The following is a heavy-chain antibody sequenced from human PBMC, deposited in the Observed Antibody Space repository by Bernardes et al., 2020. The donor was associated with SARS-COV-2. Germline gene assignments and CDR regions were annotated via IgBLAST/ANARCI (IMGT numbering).Heavy chain of an antibody. J-gene: IGHJ2*01. CDR2: IKEDGSEK. CDR3: ARDQKYSSTWFFDL. CDR1: GFTFSSHW. V-gene: IGHV3-7*01. Sequence: GGSLRLSCAASGFTFSSHWMSWVRQAPGKGLEWVASIKEDGSEKYYVDSVKGRFTISRDNAKKSLYLQMNSLGADDTAVYYCARDQKYSSTWFFDLWGRGTLVTVSS. D-gene: IGHD6-13*01.